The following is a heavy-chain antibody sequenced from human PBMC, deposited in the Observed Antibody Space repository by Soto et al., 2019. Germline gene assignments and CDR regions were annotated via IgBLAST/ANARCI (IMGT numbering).Heavy chain of an antibody. V-gene: IGHV1-46*01. J-gene: IGHJ6*02. Sequence: ASVKVSCKASGYTFTSYYMHWVRQAPGQGLEWMGIINPSGGSTSYAQKFQGRVTMTRDTSTSTVYMELSSLRSEDTAVYYCARDDDIVVVPAAMYYYYGMDVWGQGTTVTVSS. CDR3: ARDDDIVVVPAAMYYYYGMDV. D-gene: IGHD2-2*01. CDR2: INPSGGST. CDR1: GYTFTSYY.